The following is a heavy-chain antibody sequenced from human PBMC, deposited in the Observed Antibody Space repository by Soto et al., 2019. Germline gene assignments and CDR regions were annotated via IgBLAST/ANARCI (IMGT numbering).Heavy chain of an antibody. CDR2: ISYDGSNK. D-gene: IGHD7-27*01. V-gene: IGHV3-30*18. J-gene: IGHJ6*02. Sequence: QVQLVESGGGVVQPGRSLRLSCAASGFTFSRYGMHWVRQAPGKGLEWVAVISYDGSNKYYADSDSVKGRFTISRDNSKNKLYLPMNSLRAEDTAVYYCAKDLGEGAMDVWGQGTTVTVSS. CDR1: GFTFSRYG. CDR3: AKDLGEGAMDV.